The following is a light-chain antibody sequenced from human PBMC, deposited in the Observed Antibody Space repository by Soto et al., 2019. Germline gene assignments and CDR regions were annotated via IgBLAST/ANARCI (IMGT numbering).Light chain of an antibody. V-gene: IGLV2-23*02. CDR3: CSYAGIYV. Sequence: QSALTQPASVSGSPGQSITISCTGTSSDVGRYNLVSWYQQHPGKAPKLMIYEVTKRPSGVSNRFSGSKSGRTASLTISGLQAEDEGDYYCCSYAGIYVFGTWIKVAVL. CDR1: SSDVGRYNL. J-gene: IGLJ1*01. CDR2: EVT.